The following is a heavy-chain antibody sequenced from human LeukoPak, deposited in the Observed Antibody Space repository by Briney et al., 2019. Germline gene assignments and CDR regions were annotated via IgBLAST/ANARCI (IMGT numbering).Heavy chain of an antibody. D-gene: IGHD1-14*01. J-gene: IGHJ4*02. V-gene: IGHV4-39*01. CDR2: IYYSGDT. Sequence: PSGTLSLTCTVSGGSISSSSYYWGWIRQPPGKGLEWIGSIYYSGDTYYNPSLKSRVTISVDTSKNQFSLKLSSVVAADTAVYYCARQQPELDYWGQGTLVTVSS. CDR3: ARQQPELDY. CDR1: GGSISSSSYY.